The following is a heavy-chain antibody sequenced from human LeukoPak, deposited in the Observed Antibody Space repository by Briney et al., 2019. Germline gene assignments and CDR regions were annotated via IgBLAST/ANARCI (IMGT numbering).Heavy chain of an antibody. J-gene: IGHJ4*02. CDR3: AGSWYFTSSLDY. D-gene: IGHD6-13*01. V-gene: IGHV3-48*03. CDR1: GFTFSSYE. CDR2: ISSSGGTI. Sequence: GGSLRLSXAASGFTFSSYEMNWVRQAPGKGLEWLSYISSSGGTIYYADPVKGRFTISRDNTKNSLYLQMNSLRAEDTAVYYCAGSWYFTSSLDYWGQGTLVTVSS.